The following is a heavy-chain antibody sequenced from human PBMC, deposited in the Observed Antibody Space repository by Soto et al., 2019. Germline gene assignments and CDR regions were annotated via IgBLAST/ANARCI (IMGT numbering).Heavy chain of an antibody. Sequence: QVELVESGGGLVKPGGSLRLSCAASGLSFSDYYMSWIRQAPGKGLEWIAYITSSSSTIYYAESVKGRFTISRNDAKNSLYLQLDSLRAEDTAVYYCATVFRSSNFNYWGQGTLVTVSS. J-gene: IGHJ4*02. D-gene: IGHD3-10*02. CDR2: ITSSSSTI. CDR1: GLSFSDYY. CDR3: ATVFRSSNFNY. V-gene: IGHV3-11*01.